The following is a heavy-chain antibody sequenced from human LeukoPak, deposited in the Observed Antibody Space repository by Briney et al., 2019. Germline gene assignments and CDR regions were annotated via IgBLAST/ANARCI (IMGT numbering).Heavy chain of an antibody. J-gene: IGHJ4*02. V-gene: IGHV3-53*01. CDR1: GFTVRTNY. D-gene: IGHD3-22*01. CDR3: ARAESSGYQRQFDY. CDR2: IYSGGST. Sequence: GGSLRLSCAASGFTVRTNYMSWVRQAPGKGLEWVSIIYSGGSTYYADSVKGRFTISRDISKNTLYLQISSLRAEDTAVYYCARAESSGYQRQFDYWGQGTLVTVSS.